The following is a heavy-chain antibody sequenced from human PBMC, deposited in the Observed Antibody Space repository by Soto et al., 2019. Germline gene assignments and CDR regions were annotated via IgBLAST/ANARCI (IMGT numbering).Heavy chain of an antibody. CDR3: ARDPISARPFFDY. J-gene: IGHJ4*02. D-gene: IGHD6-6*01. CDR1: GGSSTSYD. V-gene: IGHV4-59*01. CDR2: IHYSGST. Sequence: SETLSLTCTVSGGSSTSYDWSWIRQPPGKGLEWIGDIHYSGSTNYNPFLKSRVTISTDTSKNQFSLNLSSVTAADTAVYYCARDPISARPFFDYWGQGTLGTVSS.